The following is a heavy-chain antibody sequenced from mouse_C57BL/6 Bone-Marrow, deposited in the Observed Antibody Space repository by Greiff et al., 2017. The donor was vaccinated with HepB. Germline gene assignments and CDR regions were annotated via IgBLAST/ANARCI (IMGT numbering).Heavy chain of an antibody. CDR2: INPYNGGT. Sequence: VQLKQSGPVLVKPGASVKMSCKASGYTFTDYYMNWVKQSHGKSLEWIGVINPYNGGTSYNQKFKGKATLTVDKSSSTAYMELNSLTSEDSAVYYCARGLYDGFAYWGQGTLVTVSA. V-gene: IGHV1-19*01. CDR3: ARGLYDGFAY. CDR1: GYTFTDYY. D-gene: IGHD2-12*01. J-gene: IGHJ3*01.